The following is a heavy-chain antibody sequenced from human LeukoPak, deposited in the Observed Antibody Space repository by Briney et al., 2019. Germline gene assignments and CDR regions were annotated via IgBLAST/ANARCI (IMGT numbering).Heavy chain of an antibody. CDR1: GFTFSIYS. Sequence: GGPLRLSCAASGFTFSIYSMNWVRQAPGKGLERVSSISSSTSYIYYADSVKGRFTISRDNARNSLYLQMNSLRAEDTAVYYCARDLNDAFDIWGQGTMVTVSS. CDR3: ARDLNDAFDI. V-gene: IGHV3-21*01. CDR2: ISSSTSYI. J-gene: IGHJ3*02.